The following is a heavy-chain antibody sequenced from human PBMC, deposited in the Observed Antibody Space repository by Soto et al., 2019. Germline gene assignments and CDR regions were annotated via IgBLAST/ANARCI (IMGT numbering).Heavy chain of an antibody. V-gene: IGHV1-3*01. D-gene: IGHD6-19*01. CDR1: GYTFTSYA. Sequence: ASVKVSCKASGYTFTSYAMHWVRQAPGQRLEWMGWINAGNGNTKYSQKFQGRVTITRDTSASTAYMELSSLRSEDTAVYYCARCIAVAGTLNYYYGMDVWGQGTTVTVSS. CDR3: ARCIAVAGTLNYYYGMDV. CDR2: INAGNGNT. J-gene: IGHJ6*02.